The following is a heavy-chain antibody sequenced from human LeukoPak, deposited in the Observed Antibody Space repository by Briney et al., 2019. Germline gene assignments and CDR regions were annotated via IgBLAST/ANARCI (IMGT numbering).Heavy chain of an antibody. D-gene: IGHD1-26*01. Sequence: GGSLRLSCAASGITFSSNYMNWVRQAPGKGLEWVAIIYSGGSTYYADSVKGRFTISRDNSKNTLYLQMNSLRAEDTAVYYCAREISGYWGQGTLVTVSS. J-gene: IGHJ4*02. CDR3: AREISGY. CDR2: IYSGGST. CDR1: GITFSSNY. V-gene: IGHV3-66*01.